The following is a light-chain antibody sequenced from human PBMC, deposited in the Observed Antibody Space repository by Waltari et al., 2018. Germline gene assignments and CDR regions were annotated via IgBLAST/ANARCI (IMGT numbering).Light chain of an antibody. V-gene: IGKV1-8*01. CDR1: QGVSTY. Sequence: AIRMTQSPSSLSASIGDRVTISCRASQGVSTYLAWYQQKPGRAPSLWIHAASTLQTGVPSRFSGSGTVTDFTLTITCLQSADFALYFCQQYHDYPWTFGQGTKVEI. CDR2: AAS. CDR3: QQYHDYPWT. J-gene: IGKJ1*01.